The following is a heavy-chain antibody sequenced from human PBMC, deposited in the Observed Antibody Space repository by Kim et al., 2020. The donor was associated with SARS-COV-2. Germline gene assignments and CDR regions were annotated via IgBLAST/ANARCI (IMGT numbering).Heavy chain of an antibody. CDR3: TVNSY. CDR1: GFTFSNAG. Sequence: GGSLRRSCAASGFTFSNAGMSWVRQAPGKGLEWVCRITPKTDGGPTDYAAPGKGRFTISRDDSKNTLHLQMNSLRTEDTAVYYCTVNSYWGQGTLVTVSS. V-gene: IGHV3-15*01. J-gene: IGHJ4*02. CDR2: ITPKTDGGPT.